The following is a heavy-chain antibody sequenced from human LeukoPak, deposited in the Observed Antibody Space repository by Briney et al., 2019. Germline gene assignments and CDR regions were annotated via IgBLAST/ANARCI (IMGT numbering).Heavy chain of an antibody. Sequence: ASVKVSCKASGYTFTGYYMHWVRQAPGQGLEWMGWINPNSGGTNYAQKFQGRVTMTRDTSISTAYMELSRLRSDDTAVYYCARVFLSGYDGEFDYWGQGTLVTVSS. CDR2: INPNSGGT. D-gene: IGHD5-12*01. J-gene: IGHJ4*02. CDR1: GYTFTGYY. CDR3: ARVFLSGYDGEFDY. V-gene: IGHV1-2*02.